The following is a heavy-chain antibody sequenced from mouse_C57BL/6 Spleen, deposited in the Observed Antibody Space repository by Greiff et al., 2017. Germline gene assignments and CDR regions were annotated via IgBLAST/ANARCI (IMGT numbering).Heavy chain of an antibody. V-gene: IGHV5-17*01. J-gene: IGHJ2*01. CDR1: GFTFSDYG. CDR3: ARAGIYYFDY. Sequence: EVKLVESGGGLVKPGGSLKLSCAASGFTFSDYGMHWVRQAPEKGLEWVAYISSGSSTIYYADTVKGRFTISRDNAKNTLFLQTTRLRSEDTAMYYCARAGIYYFDYWGQGTTLTVSS. CDR2: ISSGSSTI. D-gene: IGHD1-1*01.